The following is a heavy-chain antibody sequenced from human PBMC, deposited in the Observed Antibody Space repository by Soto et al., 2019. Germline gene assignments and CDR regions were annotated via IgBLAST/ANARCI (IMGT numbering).Heavy chain of an antibody. CDR3: ARGKIRYSSGWTGQYFDY. D-gene: IGHD6-19*01. CDR2: IIPIFGTA. J-gene: IGHJ4*02. V-gene: IGHV1-69*01. Sequence: QVQLVQSGAEVKKPGSSVKVSCKASGGTFSSYAISWVRQAPGQGLEWMGGIIPIFGTANYAQKFQGRVTITADESTSTAYMELSSLRSEDTAVYYSARGKIRYSSGWTGQYFDYWGQGTLVTVSS. CDR1: GGTFSSYA.